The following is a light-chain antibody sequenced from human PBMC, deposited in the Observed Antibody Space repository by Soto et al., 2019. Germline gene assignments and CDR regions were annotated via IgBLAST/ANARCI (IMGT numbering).Light chain of an antibody. Sequence: QSALTQPASVSGSPGQSITISCTGTSSDVGGYNYVSWYQQHPGKAPRLMIYDVSNRPSGVSNRFSGSKSGNTASLTISGFQAEDEADYYCSSYTSSSPNVVFGGGTQLTVL. V-gene: IGLV2-14*01. J-gene: IGLJ2*01. CDR3: SSYTSSSPNVV. CDR1: SSDVGGYNY. CDR2: DVS.